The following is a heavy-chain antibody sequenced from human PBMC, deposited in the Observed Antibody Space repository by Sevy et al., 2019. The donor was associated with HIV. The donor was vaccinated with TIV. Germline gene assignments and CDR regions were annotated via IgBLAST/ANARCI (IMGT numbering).Heavy chain of an antibody. D-gene: IGHD4-17*01. CDR2: IWFDGSNS. J-gene: IGHJ4*02. CDR1: GFSFSSYG. CDR3: ARDHEFYDYGDYGPTFFPDY. V-gene: IGHV3-33*01. Sequence: GGSLRLSCAASGFSFSSYGMHWVRQAPGKGLEWVALIWFDGSNSYYADSVKGRFTISRDTSKNTVYLQMNSLRAEDTAFYYCARDHEFYDYGDYGPTFFPDYWGQGNLVTFSS.